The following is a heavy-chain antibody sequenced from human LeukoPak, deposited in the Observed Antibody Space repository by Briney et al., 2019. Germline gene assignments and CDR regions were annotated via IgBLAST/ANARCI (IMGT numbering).Heavy chain of an antibody. CDR2: ISPSGDST. J-gene: IGHJ4*02. CDR1: GFTFSSHS. CDR3: ARLLTGGVTDFFDF. Sequence: GGSLRLSCAASGFTFSSHSMSWVRQPPGEGLEWVAAISPSGDSTTYRDSVKGQFTISRDNSRNRLYLQMNTLTVEDTAIYSSARLLTGGVTDFFDFWGQGALVTVSS. D-gene: IGHD2-8*02. V-gene: IGHV3-23*01.